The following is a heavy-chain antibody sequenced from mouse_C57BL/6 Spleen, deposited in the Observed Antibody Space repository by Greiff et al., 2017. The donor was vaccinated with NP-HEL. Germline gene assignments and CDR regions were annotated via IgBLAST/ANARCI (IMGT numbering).Heavy chain of an antibody. CDR1: GFSFNTYA. CDR2: IRSKSNNYAT. J-gene: IGHJ4*01. Sequence: EVKLMESGGGLVQPKGSLKLSCAASGFSFNTYAMNWVRQAPGKGLEWVARIRSKSNNYATYYADSVKDRFTISRDDSESMLYLQMNNLKTEDTAMYYCVSHSDGYGAMDYWGQGTSVTVSS. V-gene: IGHV10-1*01. D-gene: IGHD2-3*01. CDR3: VSHSDGYGAMDY.